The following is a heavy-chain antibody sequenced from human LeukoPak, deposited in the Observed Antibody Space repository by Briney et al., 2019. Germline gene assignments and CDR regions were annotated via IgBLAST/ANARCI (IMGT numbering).Heavy chain of an antibody. D-gene: IGHD4-17*01. Sequence: PSETLSLTCTVSGGSISSYYWSWIRQPPGKGLEWIGYIYYSGSTNYNPSLKSRVTISVDTSKNQFSLKLSSVTAADTAVYYCARGRTTVTLFDYWGQGTLVTVSS. CDR1: GGSISSYY. V-gene: IGHV4-59*01. CDR2: IYYSGST. J-gene: IGHJ4*02. CDR3: ARGRTTVTLFDY.